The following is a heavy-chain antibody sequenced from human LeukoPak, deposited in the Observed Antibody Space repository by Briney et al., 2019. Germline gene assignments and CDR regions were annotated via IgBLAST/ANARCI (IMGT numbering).Heavy chain of an antibody. CDR3: AKVVLGYCSSTSCYIWDYGMDV. Sequence: GGSLRLSCAASGFIFSSYGMHWVRQAPGKGLEWVAVIWYDGSNKYYADSVKGRFTISRDNSKNTLYLQMNSLRAEDTAVYYCAKVVLGYCSSTSCYIWDYGMDVWGQGTTVTVSS. J-gene: IGHJ6*02. CDR1: GFIFSSYG. V-gene: IGHV3-33*06. CDR2: IWYDGSNK. D-gene: IGHD2-2*02.